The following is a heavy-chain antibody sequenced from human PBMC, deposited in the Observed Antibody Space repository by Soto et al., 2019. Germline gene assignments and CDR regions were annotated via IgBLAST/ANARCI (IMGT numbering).Heavy chain of an antibody. D-gene: IGHD3-22*01. CDR1: GFTFSDYY. J-gene: IGHJ3*01. V-gene: IGHV3-11*04. CDR2: ISTSGRTI. CDR3: AKSAPGWLSAPP. Sequence: PGESLKISCAASGFTFSDYYMSWIRQAPGKGLEWVSFISTSGRTIYSADSVKGRFTISRDNAKDSLYLQMNSLRAEDTAVYYWAKSAPGWLSAPPWGQGTRVTLSS.